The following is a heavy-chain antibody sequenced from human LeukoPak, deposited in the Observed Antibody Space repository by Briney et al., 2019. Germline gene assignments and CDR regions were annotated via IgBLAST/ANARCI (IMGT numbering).Heavy chain of an antibody. CDR2: ISWNSGSI. D-gene: IGHD3-22*01. J-gene: IGHJ3*02. CDR3: AKDLRDSSGYYRNAFDI. CDR1: GFTFDDYA. Sequence: PGGSLRLSCAASGFTFDDYAMHWVRQAPGKGLEWVSGISWNSGSIGYADSVKGRFTISRDNAKNSLYLQMNSLRAEDTALYYCAKDLRDSSGYYRNAFDIWGQGTMVTVSS. V-gene: IGHV3-9*01.